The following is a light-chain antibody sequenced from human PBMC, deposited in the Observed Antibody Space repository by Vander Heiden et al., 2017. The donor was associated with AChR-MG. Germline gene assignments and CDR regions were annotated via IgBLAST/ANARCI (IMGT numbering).Light chain of an antibody. Sequence: SYEPTQPSPVSVSPGQTARITCSGDVLAKEYARWFQQKPGQAPVLVSYKDSGRPSGIPERFSGSSSGTTVTLTISGAQVEDEADYYCYSAADNNGVFGGGTKLTVL. J-gene: IGLJ2*01. CDR3: YSAADNNGV. V-gene: IGLV3-27*01. CDR2: KDS. CDR1: VLAKEY.